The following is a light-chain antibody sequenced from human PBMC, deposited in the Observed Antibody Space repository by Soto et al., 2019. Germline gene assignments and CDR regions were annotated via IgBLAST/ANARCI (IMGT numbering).Light chain of an antibody. CDR1: NSDVDDYSY. CDR3: SSYTSSSTYV. J-gene: IGLJ6*01. Sequence: QSALTQPASVSGSPGQSVTISCTDSNSDVDDYSYVSWYQHHPGKAPKLMIYDGINRPSGVYTRFSGSASGNTAYLTISGLQAEDEADYYCSSYTSSSTYVFGSGTKLTVL. CDR2: DGI. V-gene: IGLV2-14*03.